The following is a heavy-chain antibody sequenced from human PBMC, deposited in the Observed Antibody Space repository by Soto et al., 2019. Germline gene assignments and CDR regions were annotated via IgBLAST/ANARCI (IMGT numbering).Heavy chain of an antibody. D-gene: IGHD3-22*01. CDR2: IYYSGTS. CDR1: GGSINNRSYY. V-gene: IGHV4-39*01. CDR3: AAYSYYDDGSGHLADY. J-gene: IGHJ4*02. Sequence: QLQLQESGPGLVKPAETLSLTCTVSGGSINNRSYYWGWIRQSPGKGLEWIGSIYYSGTSFHNTSRKSRVTSAVDMAGNQFSLRLSSMTAADTAVYYCAAYSYYDDGSGHLADYWGQGVLVTVSS.